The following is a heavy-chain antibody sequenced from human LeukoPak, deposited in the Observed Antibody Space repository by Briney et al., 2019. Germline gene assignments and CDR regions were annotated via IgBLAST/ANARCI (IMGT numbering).Heavy chain of an antibody. J-gene: IGHJ4*02. Sequence: GGSLRLSCAGTGFTFSSYSMNWVRQAPGKGLEWVSYISSGSTTIYYADSVKGRFTISRDNAKNPLYLQMSGLRDEDTAVYYCASGSYGQFDYWGQGTLVTVSS. V-gene: IGHV3-48*02. CDR3: ASGSYGQFDY. CDR1: GFTFSSYS. CDR2: ISSGSTTI. D-gene: IGHD5-18*01.